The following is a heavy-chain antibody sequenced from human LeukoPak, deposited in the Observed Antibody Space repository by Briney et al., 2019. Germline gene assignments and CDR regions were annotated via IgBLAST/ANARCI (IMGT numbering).Heavy chain of an antibody. CDR2: ISYDGSNK. V-gene: IGHV3-30*18. D-gene: IGHD5-24*01. Sequence: PGGSLRLSCAASEFTFSSYGMHWVRQAPGKGLEWVAVISYDGSNKYYADSVKGRFTISRDNSKNTLYLQMNSLRAEDTAVYYCAKADRDGYNPSHFDYWGQGTLVTVSS. CDR1: EFTFSSYG. CDR3: AKADRDGYNPSHFDY. J-gene: IGHJ4*02.